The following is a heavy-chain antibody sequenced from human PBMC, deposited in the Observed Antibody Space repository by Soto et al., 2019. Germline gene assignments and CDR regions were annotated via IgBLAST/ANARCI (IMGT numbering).Heavy chain of an antibody. V-gene: IGHV3-33*01. CDR1: GFTFSTYG. CDR2: IWYDGSKK. Sequence: QVQLVESGGGVVQPGRSLRLSCAASGFTFSTYGMHWVRQAPGKGLEWVAVIWYDGSKKFCADSVKDRFIISRDSSKHTLYLQMNSLRAEDTAVYYCARDVKASSGLGFDYWGQGTLVTVSS. D-gene: IGHD3-22*01. CDR3: ARDVKASSGLGFDY. J-gene: IGHJ4*02.